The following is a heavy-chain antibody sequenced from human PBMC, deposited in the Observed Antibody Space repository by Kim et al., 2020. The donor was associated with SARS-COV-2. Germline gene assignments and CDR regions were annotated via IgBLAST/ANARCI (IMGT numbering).Heavy chain of an antibody. J-gene: IGHJ4*02. CDR2: IYYSGST. Sequence: TLSLTCTVSGGSISSYYWSWIRQPPGKGLEWIGYIYYSGSTNYNPSLKSRVTISVDTSKNQFSLKLSSVTAADTAVYYCARYVGIVGALDYWGQGTLVTVSS. CDR3: ARYVGIVGALDY. V-gene: IGHV4-59*01. CDR1: GGSISSYY. D-gene: IGHD1-26*01.